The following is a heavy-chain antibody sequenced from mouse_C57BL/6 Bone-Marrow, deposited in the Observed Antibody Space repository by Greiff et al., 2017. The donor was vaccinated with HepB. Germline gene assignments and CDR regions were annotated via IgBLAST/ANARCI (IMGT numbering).Heavy chain of an antibody. J-gene: IGHJ4*01. D-gene: IGHD2-4*01. Sequence: EVHLVESGGGLVQPGESLKLSCESNEYEFPSHDMSWVRKTPEKRLELVAAINSDGGSTYYPDTMERRFIISRDNTKKTLYLQMSSLRSEDAALYYCARHGDYDGVGAMDYWGQGTSVTVSS. V-gene: IGHV5-2*01. CDR3: ARHGDYDGVGAMDY. CDR2: INSDGGST. CDR1: EYEFPSHD.